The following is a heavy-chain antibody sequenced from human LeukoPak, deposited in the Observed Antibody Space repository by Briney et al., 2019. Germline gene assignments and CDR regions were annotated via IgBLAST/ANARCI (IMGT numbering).Heavy chain of an antibody. CDR2: IYYSGST. CDR1: GGSISSYY. CDR3: ARQNPAAAGQGLDY. D-gene: IGHD6-13*01. J-gene: IGHJ4*02. Sequence: SETLSLACTVSGGSISSYYWSWIRQPPGKGLEWIGYIYYSGSTNYNPSLKGRVTISVDTSKNQFSLKLSSVTAADTAVYYCARQNPAAAGQGLDYWGQGTLVTVSS. V-gene: IGHV4-59*01.